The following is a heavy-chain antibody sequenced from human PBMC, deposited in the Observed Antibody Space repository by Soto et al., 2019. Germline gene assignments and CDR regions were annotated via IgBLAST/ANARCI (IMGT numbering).Heavy chain of an antibody. J-gene: IGHJ5*01. D-gene: IGHD6-13*01. CDR3: ARRTNTAGGWFDS. Sequence: QVQLQESGPGLVKPSETLSLTCTVSGGSISSSSYHWGRIRQPPGKGLEWIGSIDYSGTTFYNASLNSRVTISADTSKNQFSLKLSSVTAADTALYYCARRTNTAGGWFDSWGQGALVTVSS. CDR1: GGSISSSSYH. V-gene: IGHV4-39*01. CDR2: IDYSGTT.